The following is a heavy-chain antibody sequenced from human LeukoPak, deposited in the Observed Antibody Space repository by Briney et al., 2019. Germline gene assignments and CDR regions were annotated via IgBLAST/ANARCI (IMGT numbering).Heavy chain of an antibody. J-gene: IGHJ5*02. Sequence: PSETLSLTCTVSGGSISRYYWSWMRQPPGRGLEWIGYIYYSGSTTYNPPLKSRVTISVDTSKNQCSLKLSSVTAADTAVYYCASSTAAIDNWFDPWGQGTLVTVSS. CDR1: GGSISRYY. D-gene: IGHD2-2*02. CDR3: ASSTAAIDNWFDP. CDR2: IYYSGST. V-gene: IGHV4-59*13.